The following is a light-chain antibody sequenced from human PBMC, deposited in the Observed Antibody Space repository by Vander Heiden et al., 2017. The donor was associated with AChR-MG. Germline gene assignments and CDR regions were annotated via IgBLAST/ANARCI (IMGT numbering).Light chain of an antibody. J-gene: IGLJ3*02. CDR1: SSNIGAGYD. CDR3: QSYDSSLSGSV. CDR2: GNS. V-gene: IGLV1-40*01. Sequence: QSVLTQPPSVSGAPGQRVTIPCTGSSSNIGAGYDVHWYQQLPGTAPKLLIYGNSNRPSGVPDRFSGSKSGTSASLAITGLQAEDEADYYCQSYDSSLSGSVFGGRTKLTVL.